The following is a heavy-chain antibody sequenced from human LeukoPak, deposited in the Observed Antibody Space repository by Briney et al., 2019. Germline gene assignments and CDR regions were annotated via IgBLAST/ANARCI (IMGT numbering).Heavy chain of an antibody. Sequence: SVKVSCKASGGTFSSYAISWVRQAPGQGLGWMGGIIPIFGTANYAQKFQGRVTITADKSTSTAYMELSSLRSEDTAVYYCARGEYDYVWGSYRYTGIDYWGQGTLVTVSS. J-gene: IGHJ4*02. D-gene: IGHD3-16*02. CDR3: ARGEYDYVWGSYRYTGIDY. CDR2: IIPIFGTA. CDR1: GGTFSSYA. V-gene: IGHV1-69*06.